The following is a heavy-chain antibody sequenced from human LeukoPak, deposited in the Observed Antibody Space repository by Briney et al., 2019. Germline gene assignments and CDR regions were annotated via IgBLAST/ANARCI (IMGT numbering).Heavy chain of an antibody. CDR3: ARDRYNWNYAGTRIGGMDV. J-gene: IGHJ6*02. D-gene: IGHD1-7*01. Sequence: ASVKVSCKASGYTFTGYYMHWVRQAPGQGLEWMGWINPNSGGTNYAQKFQGRVTMTRDTSISTAYMELSRLRSDDTAVYYCARDRYNWNYAGTRIGGMDVWGQGTTVTVSS. CDR2: INPNSGGT. V-gene: IGHV1-2*02. CDR1: GYTFTGYY.